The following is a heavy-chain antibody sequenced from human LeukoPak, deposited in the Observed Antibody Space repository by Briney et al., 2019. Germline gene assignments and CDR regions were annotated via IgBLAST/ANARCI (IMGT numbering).Heavy chain of an antibody. CDR2: TRSDGTTK. D-gene: IGHD4-17*01. CDR3: VKELSDYGPY. Sequence: PGGSLRLSCAASGFTFSSYSMNWVRQAPGKGLEWVSFTRSDGTTKYYAASVKGRFTISRDNSKNTLYLQMNSLRAEDTAVYYCVKELSDYGPYWGQGSLVTVSS. V-gene: IGHV3-30*02. CDR1: GFTFSSYS. J-gene: IGHJ4*02.